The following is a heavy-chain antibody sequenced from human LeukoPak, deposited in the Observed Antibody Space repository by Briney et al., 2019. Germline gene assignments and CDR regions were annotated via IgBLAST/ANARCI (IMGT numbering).Heavy chain of an antibody. V-gene: IGHV1-69*05. J-gene: IGHJ5*02. Sequence: SVKVSCKASGDTFSSYAISWVRQAPGQGLEWMGRIIPYFGTANYAQKFQGRVTITTDESTSTAYMELSSLRSEDTAVYYCARQGDYERENWFDPWGEGTLVTVSS. D-gene: IGHD4-17*01. CDR2: IIPYFGTA. CDR3: ARQGDYERENWFDP. CDR1: GDTFSSYA.